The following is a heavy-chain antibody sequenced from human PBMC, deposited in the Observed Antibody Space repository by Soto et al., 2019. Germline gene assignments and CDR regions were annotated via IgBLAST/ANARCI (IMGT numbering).Heavy chain of an antibody. CDR1: GFTFSSYA. D-gene: IGHD5-18*01. CDR2: ISSNGGST. CDR3: ARDRVDTAMVRAFYYYGMDV. V-gene: IGHV3-64*01. J-gene: IGHJ6*02. Sequence: EVQLVESGGGLVQPGGSLRLSCAASGFTFSSYAMHWVRQAPGKGLEYDSAISSNGGSTYYANSVKGRFTISRDNSKNTLYLQMGSLRAEDMAVYYCARDRVDTAMVRAFYYYGMDVWGQGTTVTVSS.